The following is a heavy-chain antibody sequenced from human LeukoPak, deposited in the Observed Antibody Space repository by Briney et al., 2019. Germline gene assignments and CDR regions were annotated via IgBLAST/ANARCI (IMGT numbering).Heavy chain of an antibody. Sequence: GGSLRLSCAASGFTFSSSGMHWVRQAPGKGLEWVAVISYDGSNKYHADSVKGRFTISRDNSKNTLYPQMNSLRAGDTAVYYCAKDSYDRSGYYYYYFAYWGQGTQVTVSS. CDR2: ISYDGSNK. V-gene: IGHV3-30*18. D-gene: IGHD3-22*01. J-gene: IGHJ4*02. CDR3: AKDSYDRSGYYYYYFAY. CDR1: GFTFSSSG.